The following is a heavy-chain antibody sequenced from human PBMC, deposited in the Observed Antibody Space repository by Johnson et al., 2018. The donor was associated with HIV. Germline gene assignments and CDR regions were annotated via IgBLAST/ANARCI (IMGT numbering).Heavy chain of an antibody. V-gene: IGHV3-9*01. D-gene: IGHD6-13*01. Sequence: QLVESGGTLVQPGRSLRLSCSTSGFIFDDYAMHWVRQAPGKGLEWVAGINWNSGTIGYADSVKGRFTISRDNAKNSLYLQMNSLRLEDTAMYYCAKVVGIATSGWDAFDIWGQGTVVTVSS. J-gene: IGHJ3*02. CDR1: GFIFDDYA. CDR2: INWNSGTI. CDR3: AKVVGIATSGWDAFDI.